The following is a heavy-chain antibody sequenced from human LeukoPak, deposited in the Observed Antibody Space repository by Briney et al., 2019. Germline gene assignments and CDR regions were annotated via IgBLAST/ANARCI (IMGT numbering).Heavy chain of an antibody. J-gene: IGHJ4*02. CDR3: ARSLTMVRGYGY. CDR1: GFTFSSYD. D-gene: IGHD3-10*01. CDR2: IQYDGSNK. Sequence: GGSLRLSCAVSGFTFSSYDMHWVRQAPGKGLEWVTFIQYDGSNKYYADSVKGRFTISRDNSKNTLYLQMNSLRAEDTAVYYCARSLTMVRGYGYWGQGTLVTVSS. V-gene: IGHV3-30*02.